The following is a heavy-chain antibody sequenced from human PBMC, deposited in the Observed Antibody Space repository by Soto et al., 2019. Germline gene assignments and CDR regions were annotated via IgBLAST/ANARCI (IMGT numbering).Heavy chain of an antibody. J-gene: IGHJ4*02. D-gene: IGHD2-8*01. V-gene: IGHV1-18*04. CDR3: ARDELYCTNGVCYSSFYFDY. CDR2: ISTNNGDT. CDR1: GYTFTSYY. Sequence: ASVKVSCKASGYTFTSYYMHWVRQAPGQGLEWMGWISTNNGDTNYAQKLQGRVTMTTDTSTSTAYMELRSLRSDDTAVYYCARDELYCTNGVCYSSFYFDYWGQGTQVTVSS.